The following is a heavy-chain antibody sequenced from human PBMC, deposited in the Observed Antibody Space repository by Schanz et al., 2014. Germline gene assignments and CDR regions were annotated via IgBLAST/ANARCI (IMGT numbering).Heavy chain of an antibody. V-gene: IGHV1-69*02. CDR2: IIPILGIA. D-gene: IGHD6-13*01. J-gene: IGHJ4*02. Sequence: QVQLVQSGAEVKKPGSSVKVSCKASGGTFSSFGINWVRQAPGQGLEWMGRIIPILGIANYAQKFQGRVTITADRSTSTAYMELSSLRSEDTAVYYCASSGAGYSSSWDFDYWGQGTLVTVSS. CDR3: ASSGAGYSSSWDFDY. CDR1: GGTFSSFG.